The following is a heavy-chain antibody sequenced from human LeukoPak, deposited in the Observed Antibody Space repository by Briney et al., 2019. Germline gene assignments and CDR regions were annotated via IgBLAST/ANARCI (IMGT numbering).Heavy chain of an antibody. CDR2: IYPSGGGT. Sequence: ASVKVSFKASGYTFTTYYMHWVRQAPGHRLVWMGIIYPSGGGTSYAQKFQGRVTMTRDTSTSTVYVELSSLTSEDTAVYYCAKGDTPRYSSGWYFDYWGQGTLVTVSS. J-gene: IGHJ4*02. V-gene: IGHV1-46*01. CDR1: GYTFTTYY. D-gene: IGHD6-19*01. CDR3: AKGDTPRYSSGWYFDY.